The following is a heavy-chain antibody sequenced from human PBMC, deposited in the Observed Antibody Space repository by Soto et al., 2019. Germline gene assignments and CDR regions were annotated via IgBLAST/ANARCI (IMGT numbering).Heavy chain of an antibody. Sequence: SETLSLTWTVPGALISSLFGRWIRQPPGKGLEWIGYIYYSGSTYYNPSLKSRVTISVDTSKNQFSLKLSSVTAADTAVYFCARHNYDSSGTAVDVWGQGTTVTVSS. CDR2: IYYSGST. CDR1: GALISSLF. D-gene: IGHD3-22*01. CDR3: ARHNYDSSGTAVDV. V-gene: IGHV4-59*06. J-gene: IGHJ6*02.